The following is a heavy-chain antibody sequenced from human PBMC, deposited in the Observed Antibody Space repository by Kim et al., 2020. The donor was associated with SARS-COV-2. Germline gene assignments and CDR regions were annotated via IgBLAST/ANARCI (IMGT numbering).Heavy chain of an antibody. V-gene: IGHV3-53*01. Sequence: GGSLRLSCAASGFTVSSNYMSWVRQAPGKGLEWVSVIYSGGSTYYADSVKGRFTISRDNSKNTLYLQMNSLRAEDTAVYYCARGLAAGPNDAFDIWGQGTMVTVSS. CDR1: GFTVSSNY. CDR3: ARGLAAGPNDAFDI. CDR2: IYSGGST. D-gene: IGHD6-13*01. J-gene: IGHJ3*02.